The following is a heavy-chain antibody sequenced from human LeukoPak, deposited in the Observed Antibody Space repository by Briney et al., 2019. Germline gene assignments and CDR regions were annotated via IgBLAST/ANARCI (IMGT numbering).Heavy chain of an antibody. CDR2: IYFGGRA. Sequence: PGGSLRLSCAASGFTFSSYWMTWVRQPPGKGLEWIGGIYFGGRAAYNPSLKSRVTVSADTSKNHFSLTLSSVTAADTAFYYCARRGGGGGSLLDDWYFDLWGRGTLVTVSS. CDR3: ARRGGGGGSLLDDWYFDL. V-gene: IGHV4-39*02. CDR1: GFTFSSYW. J-gene: IGHJ2*01. D-gene: IGHD3-16*01.